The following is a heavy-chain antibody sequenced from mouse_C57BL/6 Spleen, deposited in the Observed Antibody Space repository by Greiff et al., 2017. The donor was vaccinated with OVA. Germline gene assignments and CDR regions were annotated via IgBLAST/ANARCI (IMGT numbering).Heavy chain of an antibody. CDR3: AREAYDGYYDY. CDR1: GYSITSGYY. V-gene: IGHV3-6*01. D-gene: IGHD2-3*01. J-gene: IGHJ4*01. Sequence: EVKLQESGPGLVKPSQSLSLTCSVTGYSITSGYYWNWIRQLPGNQLEWMGYISYDGSNNYNPSLKNRITITRDTSKNQFFLKLNSVTTEDTATYYCAREAYDGYYDYWGQGTSVTVSS. CDR2: ISYDGSN.